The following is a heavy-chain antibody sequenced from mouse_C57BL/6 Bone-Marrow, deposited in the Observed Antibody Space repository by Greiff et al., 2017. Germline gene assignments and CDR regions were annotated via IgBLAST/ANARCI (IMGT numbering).Heavy chain of an antibody. Sequence: QVQLKQSGAELVRPGTSVKMSCKASGYTFTNYWIGWAKQRPGHGLEWIGDIYPGGGYTNYNEKFKGKATLTADKSSSTAYMQFSSLTSEDSAIYYCARRPLYYGSSFYAMDYWGQGTSVTVSS. CDR1: GYTFTNYW. CDR2: IYPGGGYT. CDR3: ARRPLYYGSSFYAMDY. J-gene: IGHJ4*01. D-gene: IGHD1-1*01. V-gene: IGHV1-63*01.